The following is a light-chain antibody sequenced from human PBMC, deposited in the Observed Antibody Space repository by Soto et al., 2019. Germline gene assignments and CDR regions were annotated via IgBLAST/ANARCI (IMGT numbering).Light chain of an antibody. J-gene: IGKJ4*01. CDR1: QSVSSSY. V-gene: IGKV3-20*01. CDR2: GAS. Sequence: EIVLTQSPGTLSLSPGERATLSCRASQSVSSSYLAWYQQKPGQAPRLLIYGASCRATGIPDRFSGSGSGTDFTLTISRLEPEDFSVYYCQQYGSSLVTFGGRTKLEIK. CDR3: QQYGSSLVT.